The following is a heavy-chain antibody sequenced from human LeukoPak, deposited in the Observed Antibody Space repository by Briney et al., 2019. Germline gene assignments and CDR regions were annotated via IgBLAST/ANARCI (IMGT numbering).Heavy chain of an antibody. J-gene: IGHJ4*02. V-gene: IGHV3-30*18. CDR1: GFTFSSYG. CDR2: ISYDGSNK. D-gene: IGHD3-22*01. Sequence: PGGSLRLSCAAPGFTFSSYGMHWVRQAPGKGLEWVAVISYDGSNKYYADSVKGRFTISRDNSKNTLYLQMNSLRAEDTAVYYCAKVGYDSSGYYPIDYWGQGTLVTVSS. CDR3: AKVGYDSSGYYPIDY.